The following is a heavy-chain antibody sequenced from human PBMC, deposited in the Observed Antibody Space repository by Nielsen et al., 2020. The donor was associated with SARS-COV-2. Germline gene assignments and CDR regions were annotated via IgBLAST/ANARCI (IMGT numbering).Heavy chain of an antibody. CDR1: GGTISRYY. CDR2: IYYSGST. Sequence: SETLSLTCTVSGGTISRYYWSWIRQPPGKGLEWIGYIYYSGSTHYNPSLKSRVTLSVDTSKSQFSLKLSSVTAADTAVYYCARHTSRTNWDHFDFWGQGTLVTVSS. D-gene: IGHD1-1*01. CDR3: ARHTSRTNWDHFDF. J-gene: IGHJ4*02. V-gene: IGHV4-59*08.